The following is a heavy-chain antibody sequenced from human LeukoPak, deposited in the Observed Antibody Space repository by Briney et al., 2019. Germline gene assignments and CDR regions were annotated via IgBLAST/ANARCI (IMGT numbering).Heavy chain of an antibody. V-gene: IGHV3-48*01. CDR1: GFAFSSYS. CDR2: ISSSSSSI. J-gene: IGHJ5*02. CDR3: ARDAGSGNNWFDP. Sequence: GGSLRLSCAASGFAFSSYSMNWVRQAPGKGLEWVSYISSSSSSIYYADSVKGRFIISRDNAKNSLYLHMNSLRAEDTAVYFCARDAGSGNNWFDPWGQGTLVAVSS. D-gene: IGHD3-10*01.